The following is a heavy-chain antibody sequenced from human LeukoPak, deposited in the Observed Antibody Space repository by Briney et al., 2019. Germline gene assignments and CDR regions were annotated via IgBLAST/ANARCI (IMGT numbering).Heavy chain of an antibody. J-gene: IGHJ4*02. CDR3: AKDITIFGAIKKAQFDY. D-gene: IGHD3-10*01. V-gene: IGHV3-9*01. CDR1: GLTFDDYA. Sequence: PGRSLRLSCAASGLTFDDYAMHWVRQAPGKGLEWVSGISWNSGSIGYADSVKGRFTISRDNAKNSLYLQMNSLRAEDTALYYCAKDITIFGAIKKAQFDYWGQGTLVTVSS. CDR2: ISWNSGSI.